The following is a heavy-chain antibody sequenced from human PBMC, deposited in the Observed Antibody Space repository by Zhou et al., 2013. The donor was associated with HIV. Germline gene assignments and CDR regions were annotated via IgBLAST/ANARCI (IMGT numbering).Heavy chain of an antibody. CDR2: INPNSGGT. Sequence: QVQLVQSGAEVKRPGASVKVSCKASGYTLTGFGVSWVRQAPGQGLEWMGWINPNSGGTNYAQKFQGRVTMTRDTSISTAYMELSRLRSDDTAVYYCARGTSWFSGYLLYWGQGTLVTVSS. J-gene: IGHJ4*02. D-gene: IGHD5-12*01. V-gene: IGHV1-2*02. CDR3: ARGTSWFSGYLLY. CDR1: GYTLTGFG.